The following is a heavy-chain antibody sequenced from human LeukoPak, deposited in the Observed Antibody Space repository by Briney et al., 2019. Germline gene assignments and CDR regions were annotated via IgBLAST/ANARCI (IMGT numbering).Heavy chain of an antibody. Sequence: GASVKVSCKASGYTFTGYYMHWVRQAPGQGLEWMGWINPNSGGTNYAQKFQGRVTMTRDTSISTAYMELSRLRSDDTAVYYCAVWDIVVVIAIRDYWGQGTLVTVSS. CDR2: INPNSGGT. V-gene: IGHV1-2*02. CDR1: GYTFTGYY. D-gene: IGHD2-21*01. J-gene: IGHJ4*02. CDR3: AVWDIVVVIAIRDY.